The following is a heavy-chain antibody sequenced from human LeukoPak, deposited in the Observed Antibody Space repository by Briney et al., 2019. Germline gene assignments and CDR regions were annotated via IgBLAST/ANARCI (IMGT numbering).Heavy chain of an antibody. J-gene: IGHJ4*02. CDR3: AREDYGSGSYFGY. CDR1: GFTFSSYG. Sequence: GGSLRLSCAASGFTFSSYGMNWVRQAPGKGLEWVSYISSSSSTIYYADSVKGRFTISRDNAKNSLYLQMNSLRAEDTAVYYCAREDYGSGSYFGYWGQGTLVTVSS. D-gene: IGHD3-10*01. CDR2: ISSSSSTI. V-gene: IGHV3-48*04.